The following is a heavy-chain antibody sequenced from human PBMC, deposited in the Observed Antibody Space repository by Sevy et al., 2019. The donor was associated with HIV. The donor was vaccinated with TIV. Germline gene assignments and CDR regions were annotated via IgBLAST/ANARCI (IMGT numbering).Heavy chain of an antibody. CDR1: GFTFSKYP. CDR2: ISSSSNYI. Sequence: GGSLRLSCVVSGFTFSKYPMNWVRQAPGKGLEWVSSISSSSNYIYYGVSVKGRFTSSRDNAKNSLYLQMNSLRADDTAVYYCVRDGGCSSSSCLLYFDYWGQGILVTVSS. V-gene: IGHV3-21*01. CDR3: VRDGGCSSSSCLLYFDY. D-gene: IGHD2-15*01. J-gene: IGHJ4*02.